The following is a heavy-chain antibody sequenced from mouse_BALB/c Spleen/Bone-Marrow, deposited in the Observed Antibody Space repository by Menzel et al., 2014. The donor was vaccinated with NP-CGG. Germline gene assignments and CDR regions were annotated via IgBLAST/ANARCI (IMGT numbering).Heavy chain of an antibody. V-gene: IGHV2-9*02. CDR3: ARPTPRYFAMDY. Sequence: VKLMESGPGLVSPSQSLSITCTVSGFSLXSYGVHWVRQPPGKGLEWLGAIWAVGSTNYNSALMSRLSISKDNSKSQVFLKMNSLQTDDTAMYYCARPTPRYFAMDYWGQGTSITVSS. CDR1: GFSLXSYG. J-gene: IGHJ4*01. D-gene: IGHD6-1*01. CDR2: IWAVGST.